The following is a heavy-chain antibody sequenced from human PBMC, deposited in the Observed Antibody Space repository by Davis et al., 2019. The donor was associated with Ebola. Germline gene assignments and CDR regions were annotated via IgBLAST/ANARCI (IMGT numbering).Heavy chain of an antibody. D-gene: IGHD3-16*02. CDR3: ARRQRDMITFGGVIVN. Sequence: MPSETLSLTCAVYGGSFSGYYWSWIRQPSGKGLEWIGEINHSGSTNYNPSLKSRVTISVDTSKNQFSLKLSSVTAADTAVYYCARRQRDMITFGGVIVNWGQGTLVTVSS. V-gene: IGHV4-34*01. J-gene: IGHJ4*02. CDR1: GGSFSGYY. CDR2: INHSGST.